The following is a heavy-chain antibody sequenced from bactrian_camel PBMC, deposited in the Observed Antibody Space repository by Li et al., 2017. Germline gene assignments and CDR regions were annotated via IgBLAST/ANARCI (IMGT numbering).Heavy chain of an antibody. V-gene: IGHV3S63*01. J-gene: IGHJ4*01. Sequence: HVQLVESGGGSVPVGGSLRLSCVSSVGYVFSSHCMGWFLQAPGKEREGVALLWSVDHSTYYLDSVKGRFIISQDSVGTTLFLQMNSLKPEDTAMYYCAGKDSGLCFLGAEVYNYWGQGTQVTVS. D-gene: IGHD5*01. CDR1: GYVFSSHC. CDR3: AGKDSGLCFLGAEVYNY. CDR2: LWSVDHST.